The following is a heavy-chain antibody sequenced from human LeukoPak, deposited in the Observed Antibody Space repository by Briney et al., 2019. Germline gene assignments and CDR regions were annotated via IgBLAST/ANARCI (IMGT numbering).Heavy chain of an antibody. CDR2: IYSGGST. Sequence: GGSLRLSCAASGFTVSSNYMSWVRQAPGKGLEWVSVIYSGGSTYYADSVKGRFTISRDNSKNTLYLQMNSLRAEDTAVYYCAREVTTVVTYDAFDIWGQGTMVTVSS. CDR1: GFTVSSNY. V-gene: IGHV3-53*01. CDR3: AREVTTVVTYDAFDI. D-gene: IGHD4-23*01. J-gene: IGHJ3*02.